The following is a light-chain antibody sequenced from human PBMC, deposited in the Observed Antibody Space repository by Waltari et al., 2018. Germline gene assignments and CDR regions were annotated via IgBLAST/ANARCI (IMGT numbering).Light chain of an antibody. CDR2: RDT. CDR3: QVWDGTTGV. V-gene: IGLV3-1*01. Sequence: SYELTQPPSVSVSPGQTASITCSGDQLGDKYACWYQQKPGQSPVLVIYRDTKRPSGIPERFSGSNSGNTVTLTISGTQAMDDADYYCQVWDGTTGVFGTGTKVTVL. J-gene: IGLJ1*01. CDR1: QLGDKY.